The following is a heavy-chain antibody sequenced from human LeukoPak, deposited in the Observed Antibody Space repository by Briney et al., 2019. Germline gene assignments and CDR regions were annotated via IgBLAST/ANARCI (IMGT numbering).Heavy chain of an antibody. CDR2: INQDGSEK. V-gene: IGHV3-7*01. CDR3: ARDRGFGADDY. CDR1: GFSFSSYW. J-gene: IGHJ4*02. D-gene: IGHD3-10*01. Sequence: GGSLRLSCAISGFSFSSYWMTWVRQTPGKGLEWVANINQDGSEKYYVDSMKGRFTISRDNSKNSLYLQMNSLRAEDTGVYYCARDRGFGADDYWGQGSLVTVSS.